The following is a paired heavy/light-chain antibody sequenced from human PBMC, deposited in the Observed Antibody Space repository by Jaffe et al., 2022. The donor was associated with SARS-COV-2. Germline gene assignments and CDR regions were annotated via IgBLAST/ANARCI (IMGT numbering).Heavy chain of an antibody. CDR3: ARRGYCYDGSCSSIWFDP. J-gene: IGHJ5*02. CDR1: GGSVSSTSYY. Sequence: QVQLQESGPGLVKPSETLSLTCTVSGGSVSSTSYYWSWIRQPPGKGLEWIGYIFYSGSTNYNPSLKSRVSISIDTSKNQFSLRLTSVTAADTAVYYCARRGYCYDGSCSSIWFDPWGQGTLVTVSS. D-gene: IGHD2-15*01. V-gene: IGHV4-61*01. CDR2: IFYSGST.
Light chain of an antibody. Sequence: QSALTQPASVSGSPGQSITISCTGTSSNVGGYNYVSWYQHHPGEAPKLMIFDVSNRPSGISDRFSGSKSGNTASLTISGLQAEDEADYYCSSYTSSTILYVFGTGTKVTVL. J-gene: IGLJ1*01. CDR1: SSNVGGYNY. V-gene: IGLV2-14*03. CDR2: DVS. CDR3: SSYTSSTILYV.